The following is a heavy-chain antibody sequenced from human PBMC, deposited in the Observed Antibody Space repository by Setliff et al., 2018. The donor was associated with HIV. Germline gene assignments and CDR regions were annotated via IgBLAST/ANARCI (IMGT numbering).Heavy chain of an antibody. J-gene: IGHJ5*02. CDR1: GYTFTDYF. V-gene: IGHV1-2*02. CDR3: ARHLSNSLDL. Sequence: ASVKVSCKASGYTFTDYFIHWVRQAPGQGLEWMGWISPHNGDKNILQRFRGRVTMTTDTSFSTAYMELSGLRSDDTAMYYCARHLSNSLDLWGQGTLVTVSS. D-gene: IGHD7-27*01. CDR2: ISPHNGDK.